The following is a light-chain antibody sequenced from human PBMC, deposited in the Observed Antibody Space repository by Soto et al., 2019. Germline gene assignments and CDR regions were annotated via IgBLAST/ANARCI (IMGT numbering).Light chain of an antibody. CDR3: QQYSNWPPIT. J-gene: IGKJ5*01. Sequence: PGERVTLSCRASQSVDINLAWYQQKPGQAPRLLIYGASTRATDMPGRFRGSGSGTEFTLTISSLQSEDFAVYYCQQYSNWPPITFGQGTRLEIK. CDR1: QSVDIN. V-gene: IGKV3-15*01. CDR2: GAS.